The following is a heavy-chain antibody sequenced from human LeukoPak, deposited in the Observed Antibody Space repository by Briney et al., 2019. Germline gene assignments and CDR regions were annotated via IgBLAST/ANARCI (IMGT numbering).Heavy chain of an antibody. Sequence: GGSLRLSCAASGFTFSSYAMSWVCQAPGKGLEWVSAISGSGGSTYYADSVKGRFTISRDNSKNTLYLQMNSLRAEDTAVYYCAKESYYYDSSGYYSSPFQHWGQGTLVTVSS. V-gene: IGHV3-23*01. CDR1: GFTFSSYA. J-gene: IGHJ1*01. CDR2: ISGSGGST. CDR3: AKESYYYDSSGYYSSPFQH. D-gene: IGHD3-22*01.